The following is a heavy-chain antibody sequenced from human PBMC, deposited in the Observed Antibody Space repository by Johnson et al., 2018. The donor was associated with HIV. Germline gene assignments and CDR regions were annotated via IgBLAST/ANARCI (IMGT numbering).Heavy chain of an antibody. CDR2: IGTAGDT. CDR1: GFTFSSYD. CDR3: AREVAGGYWGWSGAFDI. V-gene: IGHV3-13*01. J-gene: IGHJ3*02. D-gene: IGHD3-3*01. Sequence: VQVVESGGGLVQPGGSLRLSCAASGFTFSSYDMHWVRQATGKGLEWVSAIGTAGDTYYAGSATGRFTISRENAKNSLYLQMNSLRAGDTAVYYCAREVAGGYWGWSGAFDIWGQGTMVTVSS.